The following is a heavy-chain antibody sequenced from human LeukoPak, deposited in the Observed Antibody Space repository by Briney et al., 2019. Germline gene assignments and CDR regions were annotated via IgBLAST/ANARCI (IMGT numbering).Heavy chain of an antibody. V-gene: IGHV3-30*04. Sequence: GRSLRLSCAASGFTFSSYALHWVRQAPGKGLEWVAVISYDGSHKDYANSVKGRFTISRDNSKNTLYLQMNSLRAEDTAVYYCAKDLSVTIYYFDYWGQGTLVTVSS. D-gene: IGHD3-3*01. CDR1: GFTFSSYA. CDR2: ISYDGSHK. J-gene: IGHJ4*02. CDR3: AKDLSVTIYYFDY.